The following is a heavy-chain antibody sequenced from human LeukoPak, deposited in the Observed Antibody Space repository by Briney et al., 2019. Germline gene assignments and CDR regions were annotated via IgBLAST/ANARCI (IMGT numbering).Heavy chain of an antibody. D-gene: IGHD1-20*01. J-gene: IGHJ4*02. CDR3: ARAGPVSRFDY. CDR2: INHSGST. Sequence: PGGSLRLSCAASGFTFSSYSMTWVRQPPGKGLEWIGEINHSGSTNYNPSLKSRVTISVDTSKNQFSLKLSSVTAADTAVYYCARAGPVSRFDYWGQGTLVTVSS. CDR1: GFTFSSYS. V-gene: IGHV4-34*01.